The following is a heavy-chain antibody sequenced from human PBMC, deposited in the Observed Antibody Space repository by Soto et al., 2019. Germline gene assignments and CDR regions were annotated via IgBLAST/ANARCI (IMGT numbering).Heavy chain of an antibody. J-gene: IGHJ4*02. Sequence: GGSLRLSCAASGFTFSDYYMSWIRQAPGKGLEWVSYISSSSSYTNYADSVKGRFTISRDNAKNSLYLQMNSLRAEDTAVYYCARDPPGRDSNLKSFDYGGQGTLVPVSS. CDR3: ARDPPGRDSNLKSFDY. V-gene: IGHV3-11*06. CDR2: ISSSSSYT. CDR1: GFTFSDYY. D-gene: IGHD3-22*01.